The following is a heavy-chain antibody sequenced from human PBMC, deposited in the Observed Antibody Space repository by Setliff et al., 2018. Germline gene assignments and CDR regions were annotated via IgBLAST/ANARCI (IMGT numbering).Heavy chain of an antibody. D-gene: IGHD6-19*01. Sequence: GGSLRLSCAASGFTFSDYWMYWVRQAPGKGLEWLSVIYNSDSRYYADSVKGRSTISRDNSQNTMYLQMNSLTAADTAVYYCARGRAGHSGHWGQGTLVTVSS. J-gene: IGHJ4*02. CDR3: ARGRAGHSGH. V-gene: IGHV3-53*01. CDR1: GFTFSDYW. CDR2: IYNSDSR.